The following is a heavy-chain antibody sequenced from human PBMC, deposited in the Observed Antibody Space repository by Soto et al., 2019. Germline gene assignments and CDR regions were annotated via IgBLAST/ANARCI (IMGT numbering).Heavy chain of an antibody. J-gene: IGHJ4*02. CDR2: IYPGGVST. CDR1: GYSFTIHY. Sequence: ASVKVSCKAIGYSFTIHYMHWVRQAPGQGLEWMGTIYPGGVSTTYAQKFWGRVTMTRDTSTSTVYIEMSSLRSEDTAVYYCVRSYDDSNGFSLYQFDYWGQGTRVTVSS. V-gene: IGHV1-46*01. D-gene: IGHD3-22*01. CDR3: VRSYDDSNGFSLYQFDY.